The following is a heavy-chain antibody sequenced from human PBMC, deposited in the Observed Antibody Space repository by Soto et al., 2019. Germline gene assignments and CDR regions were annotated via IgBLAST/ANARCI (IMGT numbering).Heavy chain of an antibody. D-gene: IGHD3-22*01. CDR3: ARGPWDSSGPIDY. CDR2: IYYSGST. Sequence: QLQLQESGPGLVKPSETLSLTCTVSGGSISSSSYYWGWIRQPPGKGLEWVGSIYYSGSTYYNPSLKSRVTISVDTSKNQFSLKLSSVTAADTAVYYCARGPWDSSGPIDYWGQGTLVTVSS. CDR1: GGSISSSSYY. V-gene: IGHV4-39*01. J-gene: IGHJ4*02.